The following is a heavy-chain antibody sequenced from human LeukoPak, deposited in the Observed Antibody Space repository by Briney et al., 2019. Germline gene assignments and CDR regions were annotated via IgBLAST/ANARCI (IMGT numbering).Heavy chain of an antibody. D-gene: IGHD3-22*01. CDR2: IRYDETNK. J-gene: IGHJ4*02. V-gene: IGHV3-30*02. CDR3: AKDTHSSGYYFAGEY. CDR1: GFTLSSYG. Sequence: QTGGSLRLSCAASGFTLSSYGMHWVRQAPGKGLEWVAFIRYDETNKYYVDSVKGRFTISRDNSRNTLYLQMNSLRDEDTAVYYCAKDTHSSGYYFAGEYWGQGTLVTVSS.